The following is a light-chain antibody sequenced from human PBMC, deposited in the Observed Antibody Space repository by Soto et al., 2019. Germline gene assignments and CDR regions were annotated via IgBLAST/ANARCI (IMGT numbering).Light chain of an antibody. J-gene: IGKJ5*01. CDR2: GVS. Sequence: DIQMTQSPSSVSASVGDRVTITCRACQALSTSLAWYQQRPGKAPKLLIYGVSTLQTGVPSRFSGSGSGTDFTLTISRLQPEDFATYYCQQASSFPLTFGQGTRLEIK. CDR1: QALSTS. CDR3: QQASSFPLT. V-gene: IGKV1-12*01.